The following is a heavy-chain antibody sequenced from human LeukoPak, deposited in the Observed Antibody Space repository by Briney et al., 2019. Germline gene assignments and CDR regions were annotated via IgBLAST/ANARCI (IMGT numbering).Heavy chain of an antibody. J-gene: IGHJ4*02. CDR2: ISWDGGRT. V-gene: IGHV3-43*01. CDR3: AKAKAGAIHAPFDY. CDR1: GFTFDDYT. Sequence: PGGSLRLSRAASGFTFDDYTMHWVRQAPGKGLEWVSLISWDGGRTYYADSVKGRFTISRDNSKNSLYLQMNSLRTEDTALYYCAKAKAGAIHAPFDYWGQGTLVTVSS. D-gene: IGHD1-26*01.